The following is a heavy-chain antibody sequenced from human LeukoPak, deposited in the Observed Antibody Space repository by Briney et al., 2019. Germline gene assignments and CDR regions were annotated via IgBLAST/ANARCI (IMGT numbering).Heavy chain of an antibody. D-gene: IGHD3-22*01. Sequence: GGSLRLSCAASGFTFSSYAMSWVRQAPGKGLEGVSAISGSGGSTYYADSVKGRFTISRDNSKNTLYLQMNSLRAEDTAVYYCAKDSTVSGSYYGMDIWGQGTTVTVSS. J-gene: IGHJ6*02. CDR2: ISGSGGST. CDR3: AKDSTVSGSYYGMDI. V-gene: IGHV3-23*01. CDR1: GFTFSSYA.